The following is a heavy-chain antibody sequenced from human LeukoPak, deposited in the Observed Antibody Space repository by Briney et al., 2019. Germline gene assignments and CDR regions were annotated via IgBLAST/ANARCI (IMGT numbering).Heavy chain of an antibody. V-gene: IGHV3-21*01. J-gene: IGHJ3*02. CDR2: ISSSSSYI. CDR1: GFTFSSYS. D-gene: IGHD1-1*01. CDR3: ARVEPLGPRNWNPGAFDI. Sequence: GGSLRLSCAASGFTFSSYSMNWVRQAPGKGLEWVSSISSSSSYIYYADSVKGRFTISRDNAKNSLYLQMNSLRAEDTAVYYCARVEPLGPRNWNPGAFDIWGQGTMVTVSS.